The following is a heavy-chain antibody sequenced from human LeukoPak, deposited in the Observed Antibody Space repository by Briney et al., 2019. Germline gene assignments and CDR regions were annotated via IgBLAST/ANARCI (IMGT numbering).Heavy chain of an antibody. CDR1: GFTFSSYD. CDR2: IYYSGST. Sequence: PGGALRLSCAASGFTFSSYDMTWVRQPPGKGLEWIGSIYYSGSTYYNPSLKSRVTISVDTSKNQFSLKLSSVTAADTAVYYCARDRIAVADPPNWFDPWGQGTLVTVSS. CDR3: ARDRIAVADPPNWFDP. V-gene: IGHV4-39*02. J-gene: IGHJ5*02. D-gene: IGHD6-19*01.